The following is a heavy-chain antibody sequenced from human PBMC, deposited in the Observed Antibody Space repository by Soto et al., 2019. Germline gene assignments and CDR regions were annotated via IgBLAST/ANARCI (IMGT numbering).Heavy chain of an antibody. CDR2: IYYSGST. CDR3: ARDPVRDYYYGMDV. J-gene: IGHJ6*02. CDR1: GGSISSGGYY. V-gene: IGHV4-31*03. Sequence: QVQLQESGPGLVKPSQTMSLTCTVSGGSISSGGYYWSWIRQHPGKGLEWIGYIYYSGSTSYNPSQTSRVTISVDASKNQFSLKLSSVPDTDTAVYYCARDPVRDYYYGMDVCGQGTTVIVSS.